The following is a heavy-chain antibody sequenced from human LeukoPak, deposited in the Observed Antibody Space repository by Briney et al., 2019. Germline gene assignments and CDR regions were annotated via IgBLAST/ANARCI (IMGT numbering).Heavy chain of an antibody. D-gene: IGHD6-13*01. J-gene: IGHJ3*02. Sequence: GGSLRLSCAASGFTFSSYWMSWVRQAPGKGLEWVANIKQDGSEKYYVDSVKGRFTISRDNAKNSLYLQMNSLRAEDTAVYYCARQSSSWYYHDAFDTWGQGTMVTVSS. V-gene: IGHV3-7*03. CDR2: IKQDGSEK. CDR3: ARQSSSWYYHDAFDT. CDR1: GFTFSSYW.